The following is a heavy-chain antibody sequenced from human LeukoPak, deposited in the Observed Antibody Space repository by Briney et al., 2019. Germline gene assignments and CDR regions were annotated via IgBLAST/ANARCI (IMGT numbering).Heavy chain of an antibody. CDR3: ARGGSSSFPSYYYYYYMDV. Sequence: PSQTLSLTCAVSGGSISSGGYSWSWIRQPPGKGLEWIGYIYYSGSTYYNPSLKSRVTISVDTSKNQFSLKLSSVTAADTAVYYCARGGSSSFPSYYYYYYMDVWGKGTTVTVSS. J-gene: IGHJ6*03. V-gene: IGHV4-30-4*07. CDR2: IYYSGST. D-gene: IGHD6-6*01. CDR1: GGSISSGGYS.